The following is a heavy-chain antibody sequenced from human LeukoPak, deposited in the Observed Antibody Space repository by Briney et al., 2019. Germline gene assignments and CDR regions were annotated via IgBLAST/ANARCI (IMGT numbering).Heavy chain of an antibody. CDR1: GFTFSSYS. V-gene: IGHV3-21*01. J-gene: IGHJ2*01. D-gene: IGHD3-10*01. Sequence: GGSLRLSCAASGFTFSSYSMNWVRQAPGKGLEWVSSISSSSSYIYYADSVKGRFTISRDNAKNSLYLQMNSLRAEDTAVYYCARGGTMVRGVTHWYFDLWGRGTLVTVSS. CDR3: ARGGTMVRGVTHWYFDL. CDR2: ISSSSSYI.